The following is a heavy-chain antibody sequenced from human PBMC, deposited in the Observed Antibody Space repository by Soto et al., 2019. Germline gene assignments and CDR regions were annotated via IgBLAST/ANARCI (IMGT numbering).Heavy chain of an antibody. V-gene: IGHV4-34*01. D-gene: IGHD3-10*01. J-gene: IGHJ4*02. CDR3: ARGYGRSFDY. CDR1: GASFSGYY. CDR2: INHSGST. Sequence: QVQLQQWGAGLLKPSETLSLTCAVYGASFSGYYWSWIRQPPGKGLEWIGEINHSGSTNYNPSLKSRVTISGDTSTNQFSLKLSSVTAADTAVYYCARGYGRSFDYWGQGTLVTVSS.